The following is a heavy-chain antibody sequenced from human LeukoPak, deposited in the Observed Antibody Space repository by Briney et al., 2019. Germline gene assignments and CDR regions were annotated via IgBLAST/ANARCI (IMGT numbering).Heavy chain of an antibody. V-gene: IGHV3-48*03. Sequence: PGGSLRLSCAASGFTFSSYEMNWVRQAPGKGLEWVSYISSSGSTIYYADSVKGRFTISRDNAKNSLYLQMNSLRAEDTAVYYCARADGYDILTGYYYRFDYWGQGTLVTVSS. CDR1: GFTFSSYE. J-gene: IGHJ4*02. D-gene: IGHD3-9*01. CDR3: ARADGYDILTGYYYRFDY. CDR2: ISSSGSTI.